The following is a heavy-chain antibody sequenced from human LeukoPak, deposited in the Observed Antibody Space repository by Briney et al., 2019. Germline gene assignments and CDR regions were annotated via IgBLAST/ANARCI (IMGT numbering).Heavy chain of an antibody. CDR1: GFTFSSYA. D-gene: IGHD3-10*01. Sequence: GGSLRLSCVVSGFTFSSYAMSWVRQAPGKGLEWVSGISGSGGSTYYADSVKGRFTISRDNSKNTLYLQMNSLRAEDTAVYYCATELTGLDRWGQGTLVTVSS. J-gene: IGHJ5*02. V-gene: IGHV3-23*01. CDR3: ATELTGLDR. CDR2: ISGSGGST.